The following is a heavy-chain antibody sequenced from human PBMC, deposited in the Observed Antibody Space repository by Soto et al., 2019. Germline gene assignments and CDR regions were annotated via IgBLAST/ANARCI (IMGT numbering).Heavy chain of an antibody. Sequence: QVQLVQSGAEVKKPGASVKVSCKASGYIFTSVGIIWVRQAPGQGLEWMGWISAYNGNTNYAQNLQGRVTMTTDTSTSTAYMEMRSLRSDDTAVEDCARDNSRLYFDYWGQGALVTVSS. CDR1: GYIFTSVG. D-gene: IGHD1-26*01. CDR3: ARDNSRLYFDY. V-gene: IGHV1-18*01. CDR2: ISAYNGNT. J-gene: IGHJ4*02.